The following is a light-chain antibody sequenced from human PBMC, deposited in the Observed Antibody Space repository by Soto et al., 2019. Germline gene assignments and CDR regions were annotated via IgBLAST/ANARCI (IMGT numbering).Light chain of an antibody. J-gene: IGKJ5*01. Sequence: EIVMTQSPATLSVSPGERATLSCRVSQSVSSNLAWYQQKTGQASRRLIYGGSTRATGIPPRSSGSGSWTEFTLPISSLQSEDFAVYYCQQYNNWPPITFGQGTRLEI. CDR2: GGS. CDR3: QQYNNWPPIT. CDR1: QSVSSN. V-gene: IGKV3-15*01.